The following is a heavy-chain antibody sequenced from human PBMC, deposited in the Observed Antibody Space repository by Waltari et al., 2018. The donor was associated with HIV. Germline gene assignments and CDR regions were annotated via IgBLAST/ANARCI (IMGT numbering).Heavy chain of an antibody. J-gene: IGHJ6*02. CDR2: IKDDGSEK. CDR3: ARIGTFPHNYAIDF. D-gene: IGHD1-26*01. V-gene: IGHV3-7*01. CDR1: GFTFTTHW. Sequence: EVQLMESGGGLVQSGGSLILSCAASGFTFTTHWMSWVRQTPGKGLEWVAYIKDDGSEKYYMGSVKGRFTISRDNAKNSMFLQMNSLRAEDTAVYYCARIGTFPHNYAIDFWGQGTTVTVSS.